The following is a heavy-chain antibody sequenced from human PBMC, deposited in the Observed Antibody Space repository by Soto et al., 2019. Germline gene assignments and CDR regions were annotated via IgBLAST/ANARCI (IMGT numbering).Heavy chain of an antibody. Sequence: QVQLVESGGGVVKPGGSLRLSCAASGFTFSDYYMSWIRQAPGKGLEWVSYISSSGSTIYYADSVKGRFTLSRDNAKNSLYLQMNSLRAEDTAVYYWARSHLYYDSSGYPDYWGQGTLVTVSS. J-gene: IGHJ4*02. V-gene: IGHV3-11*01. D-gene: IGHD3-22*01. CDR3: ARSHLYYDSSGYPDY. CDR1: GFTFSDYY. CDR2: ISSSGSTI.